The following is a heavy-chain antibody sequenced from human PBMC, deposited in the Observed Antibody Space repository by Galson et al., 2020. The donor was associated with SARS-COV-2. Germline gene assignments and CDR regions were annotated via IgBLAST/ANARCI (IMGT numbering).Heavy chain of an antibody. V-gene: IGHV3-43*01. J-gene: IGHJ4*02. D-gene: IGHD6-13*01. CDR2: INWDGDTT. Sequence: GGSLRLSCAASGFTFDDYTMHWVRQAPGQGLEWVSLINWDGDTTYYADSVKGRFTVSRNNSKNSLYLQMNSLRTEDTAFYYCAKGMIIGATGTGGGGFDSWGQGTLVTVSS. CDR3: AKGMIIGATGTGGGGFDS. CDR1: GFTFDDYT.